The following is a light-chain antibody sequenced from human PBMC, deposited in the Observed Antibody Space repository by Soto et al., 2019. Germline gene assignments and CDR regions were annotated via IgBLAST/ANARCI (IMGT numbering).Light chain of an antibody. CDR2: AAS. J-gene: IGKJ4*01. CDR1: QSISNY. V-gene: IGKV1-39*01. Sequence: DIQMTQSPSSLSASVGDRVTITCRARQSISNYLNRYQLKPGKVPKLLIYAASTLQTGVPSRFSGSGSGTDFTLTISSLQPEDSASYYCQQSYSSWATFGGGTKVEIK. CDR3: QQSYSSWAT.